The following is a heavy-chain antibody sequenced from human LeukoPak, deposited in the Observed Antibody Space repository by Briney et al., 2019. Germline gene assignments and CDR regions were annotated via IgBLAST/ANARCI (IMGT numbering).Heavy chain of an antibody. V-gene: IGHV3-21*01. Sequence: GGSLRLSCAASGITFSSYGMNWVRQAPGKGLEWVSSITSSSSYIYYADSVKGRFTISRDNAKNSLYLQMNSLRAEDTAVYYCAKDRCSNGVGCYYYYMDVWGKGTTVTISS. CDR2: ITSSSSYI. CDR1: GITFSSYG. J-gene: IGHJ6*03. D-gene: IGHD2-8*01. CDR3: AKDRCSNGVGCYYYYMDV.